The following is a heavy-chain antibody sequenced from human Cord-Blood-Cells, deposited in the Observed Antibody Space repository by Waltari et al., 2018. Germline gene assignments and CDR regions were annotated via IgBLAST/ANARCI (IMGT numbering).Heavy chain of an antibody. CDR1: GYSISSGYY. J-gene: IGHJ3*02. CDR2: IYHSGST. Sequence: QVQLQESGPGLVKPSETLSLTCAVSGYSISSGYYWGWIRQPPGKGLEWIGSIYHSGSTYYNPSLKSRVTISVDTSKNQFSLKLSSVTAADTAVYYCSIAAAGDAFDIWGQGTMVTVSS. CDR3: SIAAAGDAFDI. V-gene: IGHV4-38-2*01. D-gene: IGHD6-13*01.